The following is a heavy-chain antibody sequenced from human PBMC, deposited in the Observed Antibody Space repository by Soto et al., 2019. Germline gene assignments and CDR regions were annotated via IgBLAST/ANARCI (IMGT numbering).Heavy chain of an antibody. V-gene: IGHV3-66*04. CDR3: ASQGYSSGWRYFDY. J-gene: IGHJ4*02. CDR2: IYSGGST. CDR1: GFTVSSNY. D-gene: IGHD6-19*01. Sequence: VQLVESGGGVVQPGRSLRLSCAASGFTVSSNYMSWVRQAPGKGLEWVSVIYSGGSTYYADSVKGRFTISRDNSKNTLYLQMNSLRAEDTAVYYCASQGYSSGWRYFDYWGQGTLVTVSS.